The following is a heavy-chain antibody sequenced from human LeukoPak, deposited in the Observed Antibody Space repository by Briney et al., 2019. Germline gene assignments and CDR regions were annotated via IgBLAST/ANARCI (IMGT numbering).Heavy chain of an antibody. Sequence: GGSLRLSCAASGFTFSSYWMGWVRQAPGKGLEWVANIKQDGSEKYYVDSVKGRFTISRDNAQNSLYLQMNSLRAEDTAIYYCVRDRGTYRPIDYWGQGTLVTVSS. J-gene: IGHJ4*02. V-gene: IGHV3-7*03. CDR2: IKQDGSEK. CDR3: VRDRGTYRPIDY. D-gene: IGHD1-26*01. CDR1: GFTFSSYW.